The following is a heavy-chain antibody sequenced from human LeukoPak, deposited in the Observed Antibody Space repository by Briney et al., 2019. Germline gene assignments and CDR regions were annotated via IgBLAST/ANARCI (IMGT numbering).Heavy chain of an antibody. Sequence: PSQTLSLTCTVSSGSISSSNYYWSWIRQPAGGGLEWIGRISTIGITNYNPSLISRVTISIDTSKNQFSLKLSSVTAADTAVYYCARANYGSGSPIDYWGQGTLVTVSS. CDR2: ISTIGIT. J-gene: IGHJ4*02. CDR3: ARANYGSGSPIDY. CDR1: SGSISSSNYY. D-gene: IGHD3-10*01. V-gene: IGHV4-61*02.